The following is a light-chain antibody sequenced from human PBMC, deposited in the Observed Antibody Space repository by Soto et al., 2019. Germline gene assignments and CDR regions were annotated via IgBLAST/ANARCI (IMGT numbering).Light chain of an antibody. CDR1: QSVSSN. CDR2: GAS. Sequence: IVMTQSPATLSVSPGERATLSCRASQSVSSNLAWYQQKPGQAPRLLIYGASTRATGIPARFSGSGSGTAFTLTISSLQSEDVAVYYCQQYNNWPPYTFGQGTKLEIK. V-gene: IGKV3-15*01. J-gene: IGKJ2*01. CDR3: QQYNNWPPYT.